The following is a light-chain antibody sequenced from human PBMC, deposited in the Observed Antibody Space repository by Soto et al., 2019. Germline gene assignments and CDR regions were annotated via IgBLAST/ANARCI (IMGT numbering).Light chain of an antibody. CDR1: QDIRGA. CDR3: QQFNTYPIT. CDR2: DLS. Sequence: AIQLTQSPSSLSASVGDRVTITCRASQDIRGALAWYQQKPGKAPKFLIFDLSTLQSGVPSRFSGSGSGTDFTLTISSLQPEDFGAYYCQQFNTYPITFSQGTRLEIK. J-gene: IGKJ5*01. V-gene: IGKV1-13*02.